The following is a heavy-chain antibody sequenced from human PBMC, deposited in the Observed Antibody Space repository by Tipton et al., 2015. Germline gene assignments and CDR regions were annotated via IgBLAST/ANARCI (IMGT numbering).Heavy chain of an antibody. CDR3: ASHYSTVTIPYYYYGMDV. CDR2: IYSSGRT. Sequence: TLSLTCFVSGDSLSSGGFYWTWIRQHPGKGLEWIGYIYSSGRTFYNPSLKSRVTISVDTSKNQFSLKLSSVSAAATAVYYCASHYSTVTIPYYYYGMDVWGQGTTVTVSS. CDR1: GDSLSSGGFY. D-gene: IGHD4-17*01. J-gene: IGHJ6*02. V-gene: IGHV4-31*03.